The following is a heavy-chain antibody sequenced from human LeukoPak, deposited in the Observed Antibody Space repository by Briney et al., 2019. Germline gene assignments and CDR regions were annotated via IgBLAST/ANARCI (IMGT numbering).Heavy chain of an antibody. J-gene: IGHJ4*02. V-gene: IGHV3-74*01. CDR2: INPDDKSA. D-gene: IGHD2-15*01. Sequence: TGGSLRLSCAASGFTFSKYWLHWLRQAPGKGLVWVSRINPDDKSASYADSVKGRFTISRDNTKNTLYLQMNSLRAEDTAVYYCALGYCSGGSCPWDYWGQGTLVTVSS. CDR3: ALGYCSGGSCPWDY. CDR1: GFTFSKYW.